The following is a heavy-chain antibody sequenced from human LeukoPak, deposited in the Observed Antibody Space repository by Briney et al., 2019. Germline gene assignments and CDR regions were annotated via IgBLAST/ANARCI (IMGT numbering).Heavy chain of an antibody. CDR1: GFTFNNYA. Sequence: GGSLRLSCAASGFTFNNYAMTWVRQAPGKGLEWVSVINGGSGNSYYADSVKGRFTVSRDNSKNTLYLQMNSLRDEDAAVYYCARLGATTEFAYWGQGTLVTVSS. CDR2: INGGSGNS. J-gene: IGHJ4*02. D-gene: IGHD1-26*01. CDR3: ARLGATTEFAY. V-gene: IGHV3-23*01.